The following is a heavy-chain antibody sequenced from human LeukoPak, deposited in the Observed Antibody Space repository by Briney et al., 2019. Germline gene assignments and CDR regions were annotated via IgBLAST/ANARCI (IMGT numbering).Heavy chain of an antibody. CDR2: ISSSSSYI. J-gene: IGHJ6*04. Sequence: PGGSLRLSCAASGITFSSYGMSWVRQAPGKGLEWVSSISSSSSYIYYADSVKGRFTISRDNAKNSLYLQMNSLRAEDTAVYYCARAVRIITYYYDSSGLGDVWGKGTTVTVSS. D-gene: IGHD3-22*01. CDR1: GITFSSYG. CDR3: ARAVRIITYYYDSSGLGDV. V-gene: IGHV3-21*01.